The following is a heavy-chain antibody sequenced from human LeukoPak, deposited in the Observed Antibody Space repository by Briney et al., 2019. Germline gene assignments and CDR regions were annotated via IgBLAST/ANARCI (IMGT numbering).Heavy chain of an antibody. Sequence: SSQTLSLTCTVSGGSISSGDYYWSWIRQPPGKGLEWIGYIYYSGSTYYNPSLKSRVTISVDTSKNQFSLKLSSVTAADTAVYYCARITQGLDAFDIWGQGTMVTVSS. CDR2: IYYSGST. V-gene: IGHV4-30-4*01. D-gene: IGHD2-15*01. J-gene: IGHJ3*02. CDR3: ARITQGLDAFDI. CDR1: GGSISSGDYY.